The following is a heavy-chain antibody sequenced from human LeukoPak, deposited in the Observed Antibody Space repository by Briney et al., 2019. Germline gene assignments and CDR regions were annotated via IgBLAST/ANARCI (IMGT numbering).Heavy chain of an antibody. J-gene: IGHJ4*02. CDR2: IRYDGSYK. CDR1: GFTFSSYA. V-gene: IGHV3-30*02. CDR3: AQDYYDTSGPLN. Sequence: GGSLRLSCAASGFTFSSYAMHWVRQAPGKGLEWVTFIRYDGSYKHYADSVKGRFTISRDNSKNTLFLHMNSLRLEDTAVYYCAQDYYDTSGPLNWGQGTLVTVSS. D-gene: IGHD3-22*01.